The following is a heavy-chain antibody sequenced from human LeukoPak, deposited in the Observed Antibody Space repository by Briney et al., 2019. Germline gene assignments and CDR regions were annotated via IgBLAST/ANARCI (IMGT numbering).Heavy chain of an antibody. CDR1: GFTFSSYA. Sequence: GGSLRLSCAASGFTFSSYAMSWVRQAPGKGLEWVSAISGSGDNPYYADSVKGRFTISRDNSKNTLYLQMNSLRAEDTAVYYCAKDLGAGGGSVFDYWGQGTLVTVSS. J-gene: IGHJ4*02. CDR3: AKDLGAGGGSVFDY. D-gene: IGHD3-10*01. CDR2: ISGSGDNP. V-gene: IGHV3-23*01.